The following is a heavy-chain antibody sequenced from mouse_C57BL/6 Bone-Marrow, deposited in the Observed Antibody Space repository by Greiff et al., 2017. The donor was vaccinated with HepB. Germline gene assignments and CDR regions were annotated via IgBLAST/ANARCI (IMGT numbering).Heavy chain of an antibody. D-gene: IGHD2-3*01. V-gene: IGHV1-52*01. CDR3: ARERGGYYEFAY. J-gene: IGHJ3*01. Sequence: VQLQQPGAELVRPGSSVKLSCKASGYTFTSYWMHWVKQRPIQGLEWIGNIDPSDSETHYNQKFKDKATLTVDKSSSTAYMQLSSLTSEDSAVYYCARERGGYYEFAYWGQGTLVTVSA. CDR1: GYTFTSYW. CDR2: IDPSDSET.